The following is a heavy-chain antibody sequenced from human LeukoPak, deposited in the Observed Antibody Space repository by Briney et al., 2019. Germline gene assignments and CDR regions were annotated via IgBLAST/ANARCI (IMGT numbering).Heavy chain of an antibody. D-gene: IGHD3-22*01. CDR1: GGSISSGDYY. V-gene: IGHV4-30-4*08. CDR2: IYYSGST. J-gene: IGHJ6*02. Sequence: SETLSLTCTVSGGSISSGDYYWSWIRQPPGKGLEWIGYIYYSGSTYYNPSLKSRVTISVDTSKNQFSLKLSSVTAADTAVYYCARGAFDGDSSGYPYYYYYGMDVWGQGTTVTVSS. CDR3: ARGAFDGDSSGYPYYYYYGMDV.